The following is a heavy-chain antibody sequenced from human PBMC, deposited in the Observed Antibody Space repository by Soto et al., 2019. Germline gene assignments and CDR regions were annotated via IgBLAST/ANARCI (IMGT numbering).Heavy chain of an antibody. V-gene: IGHV3-23*01. J-gene: IGHJ6*03. CDR1: GFTFSTYA. D-gene: IGHD6-13*01. Sequence: EVQLLESGGGLVQPGGSLRLSCAASGFTFSTYAMSWVRQAPGKGLEWVSTISGSGVSTYYADSVKGRFTISRDNSKHTLYLQMNSLRVEDTAVYYCAKVGSYSLQYYYYYMDVWGKGTTVTVSS. CDR2: ISGSGVST. CDR3: AKVGSYSLQYYYYYMDV.